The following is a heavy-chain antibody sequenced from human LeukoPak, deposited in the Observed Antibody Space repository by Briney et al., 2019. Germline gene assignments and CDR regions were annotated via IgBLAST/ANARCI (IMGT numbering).Heavy chain of an antibody. J-gene: IGHJ5*02. Sequence: GGSLRLSCAASGFTFSSYEMNWVRQAPGKGLEWVSYISSSGSTIYYADSVKGRFTISRDNAKNSLYLQMNSLRAEDTAVYYCARDRLLGWFDPWGQGTLVTISS. CDR1: GFTFSSYE. V-gene: IGHV3-48*03. D-gene: IGHD3-22*01. CDR2: ISSSGSTI. CDR3: ARDRLLGWFDP.